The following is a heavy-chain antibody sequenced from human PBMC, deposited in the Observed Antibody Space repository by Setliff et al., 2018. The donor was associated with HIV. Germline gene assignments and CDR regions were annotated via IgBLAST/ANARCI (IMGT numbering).Heavy chain of an antibody. CDR2: IHSSGST. J-gene: IGHJ4*02. CDR1: GGSVNDFY. D-gene: IGHD2-21*02. V-gene: IGHV4-4*09. Sequence: SETLSLTCTVSGGSVNDFYCNWIRQPPGKEPEWIGYIHSSGSTIYNPSLKSRITISLDTSKEQFSLELSSATAADTAVYYCATLDHSGGNFLAYWGQGSLVTVSS. CDR3: ATLDHSGGNFLAY.